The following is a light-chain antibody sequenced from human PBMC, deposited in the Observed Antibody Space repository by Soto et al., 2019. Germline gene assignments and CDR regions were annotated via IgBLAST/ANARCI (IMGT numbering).Light chain of an antibody. CDR2: EVS. V-gene: IGKV1-5*01. Sequence: DSQMTQSPSTLSASVGDRVSITCRASQSVSDWLAWFQQKPGKAPKLLIYEVSSLESGVPSRFSGSGSGTEFTLTISNLQPDDFATYYCQQYNGFPYTFGLGTKLQI. J-gene: IGKJ2*01. CDR3: QQYNGFPYT. CDR1: QSVSDW.